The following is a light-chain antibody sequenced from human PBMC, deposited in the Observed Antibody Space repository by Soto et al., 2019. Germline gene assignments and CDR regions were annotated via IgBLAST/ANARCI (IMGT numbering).Light chain of an antibody. V-gene: IGKV3-15*01. Sequence: EIEMTQSPATLSVSPGERATLSCRASQSVSGNLAWFQQKPGQAPRLLIYGSSTRATGVSDRFSGSGSGTEFTLTISSLQSEDFALYYCQQYKNWPQVTFGGGTKVETK. CDR3: QQYKNWPQVT. CDR2: GSS. J-gene: IGKJ4*01. CDR1: QSVSGN.